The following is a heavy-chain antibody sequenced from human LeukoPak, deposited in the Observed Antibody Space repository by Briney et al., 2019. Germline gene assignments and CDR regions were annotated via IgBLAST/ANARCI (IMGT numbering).Heavy chain of an antibody. Sequence: GGSLRLSCAASGFSFSSYGMHWVRQAPGKGLEWVGVIWYDGSNEYYADSVKGRFTISRDNSKNTLYLQMNSLRAEDTAVYYCARLRFYGMDVWGQGTTVTVSS. CDR2: IWYDGSNE. CDR1: GFSFSSYG. J-gene: IGHJ6*02. D-gene: IGHD5-12*01. CDR3: ARLRFYGMDV. V-gene: IGHV3-33*01.